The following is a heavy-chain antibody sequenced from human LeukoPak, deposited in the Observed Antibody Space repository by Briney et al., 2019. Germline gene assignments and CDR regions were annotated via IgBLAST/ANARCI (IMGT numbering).Heavy chain of an antibody. CDR1: GYTFTELS. D-gene: IGHD1-26*01. J-gene: IGHJ4*02. Sequence: GASVKVSCKVSGYTFTELSMHWVRQAPGKGLEWMGGFDPEDGETIYAQKFQGRVTMTEDASTDTAYMELSSLRSEDTAVYYCATDLLVGATRGYWGQGTLVTVSS. CDR2: FDPEDGET. CDR3: ATDLLVGATRGY. V-gene: IGHV1-24*01.